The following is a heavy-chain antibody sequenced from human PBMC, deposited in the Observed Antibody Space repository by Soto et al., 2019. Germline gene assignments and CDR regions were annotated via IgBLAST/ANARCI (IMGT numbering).Heavy chain of an antibody. CDR1: GFTFSNYG. D-gene: IGHD6-19*01. CDR3: ARDPGRGWEYLQH. V-gene: IGHV3-21*02. J-gene: IGHJ1*01. Sequence: EVQLVESGGGLVKPGGSLRISCAASGFTFSNYGMNWVRQAPGKGLEWVSSISSGSSYIFYADSVKGRFTISRDNAENSLYLQMNSLAAEDSAVYYCARDPGRGWEYLQHWGQGTLVTVSS. CDR2: ISSGSSYI.